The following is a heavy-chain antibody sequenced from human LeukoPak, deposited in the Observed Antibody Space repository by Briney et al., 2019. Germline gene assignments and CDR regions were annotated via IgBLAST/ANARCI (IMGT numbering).Heavy chain of an antibody. J-gene: IGHJ5*02. CDR1: GGSISSYY. CDR2: MFRTGST. CDR3: AREGTYGWYNWFDP. V-gene: IGHV4-59*13. Sequence: PSETPSLTCTVSGGSISSYYWSWIRQPPGKGLEWIGYMFRTGSTNYNPSLKSRVTITPDTSKNQFSLRLTSVTAADTAVYYCAREGTYGWYNWFDPWGQGTLVTVSS. D-gene: IGHD6-19*01.